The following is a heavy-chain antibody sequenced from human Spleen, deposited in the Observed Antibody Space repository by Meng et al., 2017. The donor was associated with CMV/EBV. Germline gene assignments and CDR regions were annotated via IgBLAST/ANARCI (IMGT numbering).Heavy chain of an antibody. D-gene: IGHD4-11*01. CDR2: LYTTGTT. V-gene: IGHV4-61*02. CDR1: GASISGGAYF. CDR3: ARSALTTWPPNNYFDP. J-gene: IGHJ5*02. Sequence: QVQLQESGPGLVKPSQTLSLTCPISGASISGGAYFWSWIRQPAGKGLQWIGHLYTTGTTNYNPSLRRRVTISGDTSKNQVSLKLTSVTAADTAVYYCARSALTTWPPNNYFDPWGQGTLVTVSS.